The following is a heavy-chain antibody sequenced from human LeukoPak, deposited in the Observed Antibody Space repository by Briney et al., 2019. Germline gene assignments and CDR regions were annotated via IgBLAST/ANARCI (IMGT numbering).Heavy chain of an antibody. CDR2: IASKTDGGAT. Sequence: GGSLRLSCSASGLTVTNARMNWVRQAPGEGLDWVGRIASKTDGGATDYAAPVKGRFTISRDDSKNTLNLQMNSLKTEDTAVYYCTTGIRGDWGQGTLVTVSS. CDR1: GLTVTNAR. V-gene: IGHV3-15*07. J-gene: IGHJ4*02. CDR3: TTGIRGD. D-gene: IGHD3-10*01.